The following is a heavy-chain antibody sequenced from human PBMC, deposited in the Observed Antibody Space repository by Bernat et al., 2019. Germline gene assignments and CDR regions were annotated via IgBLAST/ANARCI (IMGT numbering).Heavy chain of an antibody. V-gene: IGHV1-2*02. CDR3: ARDPDVYGDSLTWFDT. D-gene: IGHD4-17*01. J-gene: IGHJ5*02. CDR1: GYTFTSYY. CDR2: INPKSGDT. Sequence: QVQLVQSGTEVKKPGASVKVSCKASGYTFTSYYMHWVRQAPGQGLEYMGWINPKSGDTHYTQNFQGRVTMTRDTSIRTVYMEVSRLRSDDTAVYFCARDPDVYGDSLTWFDTWGQGTLVAVSS.